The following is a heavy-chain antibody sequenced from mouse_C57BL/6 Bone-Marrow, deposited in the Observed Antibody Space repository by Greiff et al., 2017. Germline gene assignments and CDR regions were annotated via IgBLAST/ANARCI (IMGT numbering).Heavy chain of an antibody. CDR3: ARRDDGYYWFAY. CDR1: GFTFSDYY. D-gene: IGHD2-3*01. CDR2: ISNGGGST. J-gene: IGHJ3*01. Sequence: EVKVVESGGGLVQPGGSLKLSCAASGFTFSDYYMYWVRQTPEKRLEWVAYISNGGGSTYYPDTVKGRFTISRDNAKNTLYMQMSLLKSEDTAMYYCARRDDGYYWFAYWGQGTLVTVSA. V-gene: IGHV5-12*01.